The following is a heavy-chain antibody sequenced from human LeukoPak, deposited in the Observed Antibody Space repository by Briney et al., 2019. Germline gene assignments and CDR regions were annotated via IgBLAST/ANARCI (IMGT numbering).Heavy chain of an antibody. J-gene: IGHJ4*02. D-gene: IGHD2-21*01. CDR1: GYTFSRYV. CDR3: VRDDCGDTCYPGGY. CDR2: INAGNGGT. V-gene: IGHV1-3*01. Sequence: ASVKVSRKASGYTFSRYVVHWVRQAPGQRPEWMGWINAGNGGTKYSQNFQGRVTITWDRSANTAYMELSSLTSEDTALCYCVRDDCGDTCYPGGYWGQGTPVAVSS.